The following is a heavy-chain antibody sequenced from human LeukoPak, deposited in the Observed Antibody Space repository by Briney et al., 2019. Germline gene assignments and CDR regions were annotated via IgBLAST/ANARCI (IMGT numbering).Heavy chain of an antibody. D-gene: IGHD2-2*01. Sequence: ASVKVSCKASGGTFSSYTISWVRQAPGQGLEWMGRIIPILGIANYAQKFQGRVTITADKSTSAAYMELSSLRSEDTAVYYCARGPPCSSTSCVYYYYYYMDVWGEGTTVTVSS. CDR1: GGTFSSYT. V-gene: IGHV1-69*02. CDR3: ARGPPCSSTSCVYYYYYYMDV. CDR2: IIPILGIA. J-gene: IGHJ6*03.